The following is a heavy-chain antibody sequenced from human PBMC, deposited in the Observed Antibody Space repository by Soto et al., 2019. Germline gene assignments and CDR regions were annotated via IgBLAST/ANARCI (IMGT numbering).Heavy chain of an antibody. Sequence: LSCAASGFIFSDYSMNWVRQAPGKGLEWVSSISSTSSYIYYADSLKGRFTISRDNAKNSLYLQMNSLRVEDAAVYYCARGYYDRSGYFFEYWGQGTLVTVSS. D-gene: IGHD3-22*01. CDR2: ISSTSSYI. V-gene: IGHV3-21*01. CDR1: GFIFSDYS. J-gene: IGHJ4*02. CDR3: ARGYYDRSGYFFEY.